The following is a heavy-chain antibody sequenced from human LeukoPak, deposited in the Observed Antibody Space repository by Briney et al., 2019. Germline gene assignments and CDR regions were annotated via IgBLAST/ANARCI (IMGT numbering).Heavy chain of an antibody. CDR3: TTIAAAGRGGAY. J-gene: IGHJ4*02. D-gene: IGHD6-13*01. CDR1: GFTFSSYG. CDR2: IRYDGSNK. V-gene: IGHV3-30*02. Sequence: GGSLRLSCAASGFTFSSYGMHWVRQAPGKGLEWVAFIRYDGSNKYYADSVKGRFTISRDNSKDTLYLQMNSLRAEDTAVYYCTTIAAAGRGGAYWGQGTLVTVSS.